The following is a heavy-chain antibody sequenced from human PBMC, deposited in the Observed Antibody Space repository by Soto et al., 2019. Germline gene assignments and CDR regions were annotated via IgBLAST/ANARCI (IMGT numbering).Heavy chain of an antibody. Sequence: LKISCKGSGYSFTSYWISWVRQMPGKGLEWMGRIDPSDSYTNYSPSFQGHVTISADKSISTAYLQWSSLKASDTAMYYCAMQSGSIHDGGGIGYYYYGMDVWGQGTTVTVYS. CDR1: GYSFTSYW. CDR2: IDPSDSYT. V-gene: IGHV5-10-1*01. CDR3: AMQSGSIHDGGGIGYYYYGMDV. D-gene: IGHD3-3*01. J-gene: IGHJ6*02.